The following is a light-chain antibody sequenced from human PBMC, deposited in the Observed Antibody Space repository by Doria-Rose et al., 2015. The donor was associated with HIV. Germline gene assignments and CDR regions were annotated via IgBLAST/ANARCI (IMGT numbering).Light chain of an antibody. Sequence: TQSPGTLSLPPGERATLSCRASQSFSSTYLAWYQQKPGQAPSLLIYDGSTRATGIPDRFNASGSGTDFTLTINRLEPEDFALYYCHQYGTSWTFGQGTKVEI. CDR2: DGS. CDR1: QSFSSTY. V-gene: IGKV3-20*01. J-gene: IGKJ1*01. CDR3: HQYGTSWT.